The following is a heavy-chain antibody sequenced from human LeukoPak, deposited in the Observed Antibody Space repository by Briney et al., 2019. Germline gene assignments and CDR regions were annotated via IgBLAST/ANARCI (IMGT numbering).Heavy chain of an antibody. CDR3: ARDRWELTTLDY. Sequence: GGSLRLSCAASGFTFSSYAMHWVRQAPGKGLEWVAVTSYDGSNKYYADSVKGRFTISRDNSKNTLYLQMNSLRAEDTAVYYCARDRWELTTLDYWGQGTLVTFSS. CDR1: GFTFSSYA. CDR2: TSYDGSNK. J-gene: IGHJ4*02. V-gene: IGHV3-30*01. D-gene: IGHD1-26*01.